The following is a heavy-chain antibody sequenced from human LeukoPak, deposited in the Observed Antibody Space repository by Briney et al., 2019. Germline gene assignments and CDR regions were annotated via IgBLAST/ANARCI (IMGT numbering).Heavy chain of an antibody. J-gene: IGHJ3*02. D-gene: IGHD3-16*02. V-gene: IGHV4-30-4*01. CDR1: GGSISSGDYY. CDR3: ARGGLRLGELSLYRRTLAFDI. CDR2: IYYSGST. Sequence: ASQTLSLTCTVSGGSISSGDYYWSWIRQPPGKGLEWIGYIYYSGSTYYNPSLKSRVTISVDTSKNQFSLKLSSVTAADTAVYYCARGGLRLGELSLYRRTLAFDIWGQGTMVTVSS.